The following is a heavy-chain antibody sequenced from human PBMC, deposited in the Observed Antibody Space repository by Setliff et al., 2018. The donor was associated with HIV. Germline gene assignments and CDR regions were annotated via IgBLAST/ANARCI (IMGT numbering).Heavy chain of an antibody. J-gene: IGHJ6*02. CDR2: ISSSGTTK. Sequence: GGSLRLSCRVSGFTLGIYEMHWVRQAPGKGLEWVSFISSSGTTKYYADSVKGRFTISRDNANNALYLQMNSLRAEDTAVYYCARYPRALFELYGMDVWGQGTTVTVSS. CDR3: ARYPRALFELYGMDV. D-gene: IGHD3-3*01. V-gene: IGHV3-48*03. CDR1: GFTLGIYE.